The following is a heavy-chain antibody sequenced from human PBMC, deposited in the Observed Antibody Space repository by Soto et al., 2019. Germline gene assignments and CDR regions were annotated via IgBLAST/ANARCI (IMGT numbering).Heavy chain of an antibody. CDR3: ARDLYCSSTSCYVMGYYYYYYGMDV. Sequence: EVQLVESGGGLVKPGGSLRLSCAASGFTFSSYSMNWVRQAPGKGLEWVSSISSSSSYIYYADSVKGRFTISRDNAKNSLYLQMNSLRAEDTAVYYCARDLYCSSTSCYVMGYYYYYYGMDVWGQGTTVTVSS. CDR1: GFTFSSYS. D-gene: IGHD2-2*01. V-gene: IGHV3-21*01. J-gene: IGHJ6*02. CDR2: ISSSSSYI.